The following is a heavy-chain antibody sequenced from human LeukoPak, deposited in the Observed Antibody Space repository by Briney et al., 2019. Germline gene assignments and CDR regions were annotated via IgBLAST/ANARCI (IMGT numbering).Heavy chain of an antibody. CDR3: ARDAPSSAVEDADAFDT. CDR2: INTNTGNP. V-gene: IGHV7-4-1*02. D-gene: IGHD3-22*01. Sequence: ASVKVSCKASGYTFTSYAMNWVRQAPGQGLEWMGWINTNTGNPTYAQGFTGRFVFSLDTSVSTAYPQISSLKTEDTAVYYCARDAPSSAVEDADAFDTWGQGTMVTVSS. CDR1: GYTFTSYA. J-gene: IGHJ3*02.